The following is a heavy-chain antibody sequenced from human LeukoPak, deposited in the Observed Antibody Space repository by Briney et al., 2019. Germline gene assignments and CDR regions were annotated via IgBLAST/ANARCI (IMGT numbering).Heavy chain of an antibody. CDR2: IYYSGST. CDR3: ARQYLGAGWSNYYYCYMDV. V-gene: IGHV4-59*08. J-gene: IGHJ6*03. Sequence: SETLSLTCTVSGGSISSYYWSWIRQPPGKGLEWIGYIYYSGSTNYNPSLKSRVTISVDTSKNQFSLKLSSVTAADTAVYYCARQYLGAGWSNYYYCYMDVWGKGTTVTVSS. CDR1: GGSISSYY. D-gene: IGHD2-15*01.